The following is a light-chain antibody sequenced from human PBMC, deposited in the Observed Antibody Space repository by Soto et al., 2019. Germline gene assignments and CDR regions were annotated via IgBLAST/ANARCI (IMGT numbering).Light chain of an antibody. V-gene: IGKV1-17*01. CDR2: AAF. Sequence: DIQMTQSPSSLSASVGDRVTITCRASQDIRNDLCWYQQKPGKAPKRLIYAAFILQSGVPPRFSGNGSGTEFTLTISSLQADDYATYFCLQHKTYSLTFDQGTRLE. CDR1: QDIRND. CDR3: LQHKTYSLT. J-gene: IGKJ5*01.